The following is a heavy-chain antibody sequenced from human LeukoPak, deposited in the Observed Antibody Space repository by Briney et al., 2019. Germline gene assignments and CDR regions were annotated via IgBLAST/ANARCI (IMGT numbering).Heavy chain of an antibody. Sequence: ASVKVSCKASGYTFTSYGISWVRQAPGQGLEWMGWISAYNGNADYAQNLQGRATMTTDTSTSTAYMELRSLRSDDTAVYFCARVEAYCTRTSCFDYWGQGTLVTVSS. V-gene: IGHV1-18*01. CDR1: GYTFTSYG. D-gene: IGHD2-2*01. J-gene: IGHJ4*02. CDR2: ISAYNGNA. CDR3: ARVEAYCTRTSCFDY.